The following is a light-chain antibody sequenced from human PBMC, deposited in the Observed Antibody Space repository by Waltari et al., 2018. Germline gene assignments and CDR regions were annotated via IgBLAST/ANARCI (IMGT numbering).Light chain of an antibody. CDR3: QQYYSTPLT. J-gene: IGKJ4*01. CDR1: QSVLYTFNNKNY. CDR2: WAS. Sequence: DIVMNQSPDSLAVSLGERATINCKSSQSVLYTFNNKNYLAWYHQKPGQPPKLLINWASSRESGVPDRFSGSGSETDFTLTISSLQAEDVAVYYCQQYYSTPLTFGGGTKLEIK. V-gene: IGKV4-1*01.